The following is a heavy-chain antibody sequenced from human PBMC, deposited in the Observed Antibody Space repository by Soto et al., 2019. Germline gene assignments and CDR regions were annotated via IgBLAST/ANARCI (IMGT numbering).Heavy chain of an antibody. J-gene: IGHJ6*02. CDR1: VFTFSSHA. CDR3: AKGKVAYDNSGLQYFYYFPMNV. Sequence: PGGSLRLSCAASVFTFSSHAMSWVRQAPGKGLEWVSTISSGGDNAYSADSVKGRFTISRDNSKNTLYLQMNSLRAEDTAVYYCAKGKVAYDNSGLQYFYYFPMNVWGQGTTVTVSS. CDR2: ISSGGDNA. D-gene: IGHD3-22*01. V-gene: IGHV3-23*01.